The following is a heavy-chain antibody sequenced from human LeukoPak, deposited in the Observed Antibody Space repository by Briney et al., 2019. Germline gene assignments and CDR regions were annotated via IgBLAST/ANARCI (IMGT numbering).Heavy chain of an antibody. V-gene: IGHV3-53*01. Sequence: GGSLRLSCAASGFTVSSSYMSWVRKAPGKGLEWVSVIYSGGSTYYADSVKGRSTISRDNSKNTLYLQMNNLRAEDTAFYYCARGLLTYYYDRSGDSDAFDIWGQGTMVTVSS. CDR3: ARGLLTYYYDRSGDSDAFDI. D-gene: IGHD3-22*01. J-gene: IGHJ3*02. CDR2: IYSGGST. CDR1: GFTVSSSY.